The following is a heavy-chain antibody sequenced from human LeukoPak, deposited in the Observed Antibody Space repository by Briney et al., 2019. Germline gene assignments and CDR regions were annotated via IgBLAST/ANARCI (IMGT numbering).Heavy chain of an antibody. Sequence: PSETLSLTCTVSGGSISSASYYWGWIRQPPGKGLEWIGSIYHSGSTNYNPSLKSRVTISVDTSKNQFSLKLSSVTAADTAVYYCARGLNLRYFDWLSHYYYYMDVWGKGTTVTVSS. CDR1: GGSISSASYY. J-gene: IGHJ6*03. D-gene: IGHD3-9*01. CDR2: IYHSGST. CDR3: ARGLNLRYFDWLSHYYYYMDV. V-gene: IGHV4-39*07.